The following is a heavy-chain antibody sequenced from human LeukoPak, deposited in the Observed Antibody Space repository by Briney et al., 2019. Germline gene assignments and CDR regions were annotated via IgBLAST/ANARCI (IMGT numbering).Heavy chain of an antibody. J-gene: IGHJ6*03. V-gene: IGHV4-39*07. CDR3: ARVSGYYDILTGYYPPPNSYYYMGV. D-gene: IGHD3-9*01. CDR2: IHYSGRT. CDR1: GGSISGTSYY. Sequence: PSETLSLTCTVSGGSISGTSYYWGWIRQPPGKGPEWIGSIHYSGRTYYKPSLNSRVTISVDTSKNQFSLKLSSVTAADTAVYYCARVSGYYDILTGYYPPPNSYYYMGVWGEGTTVTVSS.